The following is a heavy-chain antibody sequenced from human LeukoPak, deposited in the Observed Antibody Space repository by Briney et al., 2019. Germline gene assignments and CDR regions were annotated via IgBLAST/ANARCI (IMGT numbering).Heavy chain of an antibody. CDR1: GFTFGDHA. D-gene: IGHD5-12*01. V-gene: IGHV3-49*04. J-gene: IGHJ6*02. CDR3: TRDIRLRADYYYYGMDV. Sequence: GRSLRLSCTASGFTFGDHAMSWVRQAPGKGLEWVGFIRSKVYGATTEYAASVKGRFTISRDDAKSMAYLQVNSLKTEDTAVYYCTRDIRLRADYYYYGMDVWGQGTTVTVSS. CDR2: IRSKVYGATT.